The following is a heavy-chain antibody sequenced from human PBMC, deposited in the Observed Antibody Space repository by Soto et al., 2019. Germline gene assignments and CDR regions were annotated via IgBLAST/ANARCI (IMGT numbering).Heavy chain of an antibody. CDR2: ISTSSSHI. D-gene: IGHD2-2*01. J-gene: IGHJ4*02. CDR3: ARAYQEGIGVVPADSDY. V-gene: IGHV3-21*01. Sequence: EVQLVESGGGLVKPGGSLRLSCAASGFTFSGYSMNWVRQAPGKGLEWVSSISTSSSHIYYADSVKGRFTISRDNAKKSLYLQMNSLRAEDTAVYYCARAYQEGIGVVPADSDYWGQGTLVTVSS. CDR1: GFTFSGYS.